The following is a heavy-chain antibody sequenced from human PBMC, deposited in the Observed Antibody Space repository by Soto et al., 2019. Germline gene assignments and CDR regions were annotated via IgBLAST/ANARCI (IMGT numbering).Heavy chain of an antibody. D-gene: IGHD5-12*01. Sequence: EVQLVESGGGLVQPGRSLRLSCAASGFTFVDYAMHWVRQVPGKGLEWVSGISWNSGDIGYADSVKGRFTISRDNAKNSLYLQMNSLRAEDTAFYYCAKGYNLVGVTNDYSAAFDIWGQGTMVTVSS. V-gene: IGHV3-9*01. CDR3: AKGYNLVGVTNDYSAAFDI. CDR2: ISWNSGDI. J-gene: IGHJ3*02. CDR1: GFTFVDYA.